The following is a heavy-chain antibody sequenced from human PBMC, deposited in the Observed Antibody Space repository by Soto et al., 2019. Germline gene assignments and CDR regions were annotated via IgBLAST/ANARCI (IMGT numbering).Heavy chain of an antibody. Sequence: ASVKVSCKASGYTFTSYVISWVRQAPGQGLEWMGWISAYNGNTNYAQKLQGRVTMTTDTSTSTAYMELRSLRSDDTAVYYCARDGLEYSSSSVWFDPWGQGTLVTVSS. CDR2: ISAYNGNT. D-gene: IGHD6-6*01. CDR3: ARDGLEYSSSSVWFDP. J-gene: IGHJ5*02. V-gene: IGHV1-18*01. CDR1: GYTFTSYV.